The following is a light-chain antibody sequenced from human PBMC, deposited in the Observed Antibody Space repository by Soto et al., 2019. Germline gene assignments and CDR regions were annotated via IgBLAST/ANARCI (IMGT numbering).Light chain of an antibody. CDR2: EVS. V-gene: IGLV2-14*01. J-gene: IGLJ1*01. Sequence: QSVLTQPASVSGSPGQSITISCTGTSSDVGGYNYVSWYQQHPGKAPKLMIYEVSNRPSGVSNRFSGSKSGNTASLTISGLQAGDEADYYCSSYTSSSTYNYVFGTGTKVTVL. CDR1: SSDVGGYNY. CDR3: SSYTSSSTYNYV.